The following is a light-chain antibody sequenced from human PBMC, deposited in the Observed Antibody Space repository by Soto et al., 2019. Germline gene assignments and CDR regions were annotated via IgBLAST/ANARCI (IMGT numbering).Light chain of an antibody. CDR2: EVS. Sequence: QSVLTQPPSASGSPGQSVTISCTGTSSDVGGYDYVSWYQQHPGKAPKLMIFEVSKRPSGVPDRSSGSKSGNTASLTVSGLQAEDEADYYCSSYAGNTKGVFGTGTKVTVL. CDR1: SSDVGGYDY. J-gene: IGLJ1*01. V-gene: IGLV2-8*01. CDR3: SSYAGNTKGV.